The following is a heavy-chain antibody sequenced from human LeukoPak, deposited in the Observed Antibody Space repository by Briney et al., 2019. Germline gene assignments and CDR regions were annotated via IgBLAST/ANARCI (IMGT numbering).Heavy chain of an antibody. D-gene: IGHD4-17*01. CDR3: ARSRGGYGDYGSWFDP. CDR2: IYNGGII. V-gene: IGHV4-4*07. CDR1: GDSISRYY. Sequence: SETLSLTCTVSGDSISRYYWSWIRQPAGKGLEWIGRIYNGGIITYNPTLKSRVTTSVDTSKNQFSLKLSSVTAADTAVYYCARSRGGYGDYGSWFDPWGQGILVSVSS. J-gene: IGHJ5*02.